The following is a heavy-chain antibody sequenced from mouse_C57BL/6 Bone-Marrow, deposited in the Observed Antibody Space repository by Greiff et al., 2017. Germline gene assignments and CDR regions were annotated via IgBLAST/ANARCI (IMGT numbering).Heavy chain of an antibody. D-gene: IGHD1-1*01. Sequence: EVQLQQSGAELVKPGASVKLSCTASGFNIKDYYMHWVKQRTEQGLEWIGRIDPEDDETKYAPKFQGKATITADTSSNTAYLQLSSLTSEDTAVYYCASPYTVVAPDYWGQGTTLTVSS. J-gene: IGHJ2*01. CDR2: IDPEDDET. CDR1: GFNIKDYY. V-gene: IGHV14-2*01. CDR3: ASPYTVVAPDY.